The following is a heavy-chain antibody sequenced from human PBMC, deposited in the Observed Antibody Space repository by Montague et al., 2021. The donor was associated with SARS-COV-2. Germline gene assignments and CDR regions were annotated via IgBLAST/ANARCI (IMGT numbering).Heavy chain of an antibody. Sequence: TRSLTCTVSGGSISSGSYYWSWLRQPAGKGLEWIGRIYTSGSTNYNPSLKSRVTISVDTSKNQFSLKLSSVTAADTAVYYCARVPPYYYDSSGYYSGAFDIWDQGTMVTVSS. CDR2: IYTSGST. CDR3: ARVPPYYYDSSGYYSGAFDI. D-gene: IGHD3-22*01. CDR1: GGSISSGSYY. V-gene: IGHV4-61*02. J-gene: IGHJ3*02.